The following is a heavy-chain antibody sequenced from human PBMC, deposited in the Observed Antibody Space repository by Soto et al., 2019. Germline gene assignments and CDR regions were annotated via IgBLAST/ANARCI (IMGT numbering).Heavy chain of an antibody. CDR3: AGGAGAGGGGPHGPWPRYFPH. CDR2: ISPSGGST. Sequence: QVQLVQSGAEVKKPGASVKVSCKASGYTFTSYYMHWVRQAPGQGPEWMGIISPSGGSTNYAQKCQGRVTMTRDTSTSTVYMELSSLRSEDPAVYFCAGGAGAGGGGPHGPWPRYFPHWGQGTLVTVSS. J-gene: IGHJ1*01. V-gene: IGHV1-46*03. CDR1: GYTFTSYY. D-gene: IGHD3-16*01.